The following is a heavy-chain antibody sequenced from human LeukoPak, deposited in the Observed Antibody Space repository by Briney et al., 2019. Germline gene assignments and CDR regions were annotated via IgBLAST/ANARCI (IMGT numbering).Heavy chain of an antibody. CDR3: ARGPHGSGSYRFDP. CDR2: IYDSGST. V-gene: IGHV4-38-2*02. Sequence: SETLSLTCTVSGYSISSGYYWGWIRQPPGKGLEWIGSIYDSGSTYYNPSLKSRVTISVDTSKNQFSLKLSSVTAADTAVYYCARGPHGSGSYRFDPWGQGTLVTVSS. J-gene: IGHJ5*02. D-gene: IGHD3-10*01. CDR1: GYSISSGYY.